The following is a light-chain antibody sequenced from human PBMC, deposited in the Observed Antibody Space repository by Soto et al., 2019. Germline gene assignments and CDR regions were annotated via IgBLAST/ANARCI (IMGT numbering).Light chain of an antibody. CDR1: QGIGTD. V-gene: IGKV1-17*01. J-gene: IGKJ1*01. CDR2: STS. CDR3: LQHYTYPRT. Sequence: IQATQSPSSLSAYVGVRVTITCRASQGIGTDLGWYRQKPGRAPERLIYSTSSLQSGVPSRFSGSESGTEFRLTITSLQPEDFATYYCLQHYTYPRTFGQGTKVDIK.